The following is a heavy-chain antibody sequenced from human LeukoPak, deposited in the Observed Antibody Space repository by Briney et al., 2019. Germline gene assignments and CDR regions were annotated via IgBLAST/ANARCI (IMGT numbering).Heavy chain of an antibody. D-gene: IGHD3-22*01. CDR3: ARWRDSSGYYYGYYYGIDV. V-gene: IGHV4-30-4*01. CDR1: GGSISSGDYY. J-gene: IGHJ6*02. CDR2: IYYSGST. Sequence: SETLSLTCTVSGGSISSGDYYWSWIRQPPGKGLEWIGYIYYSGSTYYNPSLKSRVTISVDTSKNQFSLKLSSVTAADTAVYYCARWRDSSGYYYGYYYGIDVWGQGTTVTVSS.